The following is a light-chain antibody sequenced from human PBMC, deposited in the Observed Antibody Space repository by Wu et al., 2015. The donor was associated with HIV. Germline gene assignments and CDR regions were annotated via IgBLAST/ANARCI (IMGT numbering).Light chain of an antibody. Sequence: EIVLTQSPVTLSSSPGESASLSCRASQNVDTNYFAWYQQKPRQPPRLLIYSTFNRAAGISDRFRGSGSGTVFTLTINRLDPEDFATYYCQQGATSPITFGQGTRLDI. CDR2: STF. J-gene: IGKJ5*01. V-gene: IGKV3D-20*02. CDR3: QQGATSPIT. CDR1: QNVDTNY.